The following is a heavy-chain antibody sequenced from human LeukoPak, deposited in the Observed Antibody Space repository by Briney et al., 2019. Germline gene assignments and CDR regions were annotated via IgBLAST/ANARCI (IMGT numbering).Heavy chain of an antibody. Sequence: SETLSLTCAVYGGSFSGYYCSWIRQPPGKGLEWIGEINHSGSTNYNPSLKSRVTISVDTSKNQFSLKLSSVTAADTAVYYCARGRRRSRVAGTRFDYWGQGNLVTVSS. CDR1: GGSFSGYY. D-gene: IGHD6-19*01. V-gene: IGHV4-34*01. CDR2: INHSGST. CDR3: ARGRRRSRVAGTRFDY. J-gene: IGHJ4*02.